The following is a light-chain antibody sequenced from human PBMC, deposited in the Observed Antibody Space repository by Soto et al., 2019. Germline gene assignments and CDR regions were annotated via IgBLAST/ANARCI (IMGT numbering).Light chain of an antibody. Sequence: EIVMTPSPATLSVSPGERATLSCRASQSVSSNLAWYQQKPGQAPRLLIYGASTRATGIPGRFSGSGSGTDFTLTISSLQSEDFVVYYCQQYNNWITFGQGTRLEIK. CDR3: QQYNNWIT. CDR2: GAS. CDR1: QSVSSN. J-gene: IGKJ5*01. V-gene: IGKV3-15*01.